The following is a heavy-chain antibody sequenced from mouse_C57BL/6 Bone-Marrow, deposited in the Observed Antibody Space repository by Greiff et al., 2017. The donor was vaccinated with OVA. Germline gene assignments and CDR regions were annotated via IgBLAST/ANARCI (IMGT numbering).Heavy chain of an antibody. Sequence: EVQRVESGGGLVKPGGSLKLSCAASGFTFSSYAMSWVRQTPEKRLEWVATISDGGSYTYYPDNVKGRFTISRDNAKNNLYLQMSHLKSEDTARYYCARDPYGDWYFDVWGTGTTVTVSS. V-gene: IGHV5-4*01. D-gene: IGHD1-1*01. CDR2: ISDGGSYT. CDR3: ARDPYGDWYFDV. CDR1: GFTFSSYA. J-gene: IGHJ1*03.